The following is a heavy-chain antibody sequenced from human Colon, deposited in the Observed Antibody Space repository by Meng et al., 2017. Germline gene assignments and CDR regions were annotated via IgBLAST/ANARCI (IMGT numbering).Heavy chain of an antibody. Sequence: VALTESGPGLVRPSGTLPLTCPVSGASVTTRNWWNWVRQAPGKGLEWIGDVFHTGGTSYNPSLESRLTISVDRSKNQFYLNLRSVTAADTATYYCARGGDWGFDYWGPGTLVTVSS. CDR2: VFHTGGT. CDR1: GASVTTRNW. CDR3: ARGGDWGFDY. V-gene: IGHV4-4*02. D-gene: IGHD3-16*01. J-gene: IGHJ4*02.